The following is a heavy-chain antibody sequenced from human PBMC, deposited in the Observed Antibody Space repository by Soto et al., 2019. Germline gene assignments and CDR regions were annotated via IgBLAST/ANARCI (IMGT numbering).Heavy chain of an antibody. CDR2: ISYDGSNK. CDR1: GFTFSSYG. Sequence: QVQLVESGGGVVQPGRSLRLSCAASGFTFSSYGMHWVHQAPGKGLEWVAVISYDGSNKYYADSVKGRFTISRDNSKNTLYLQMNSLRAEDTAVYYCASLAYCGGDCYSGMDVWGQGTTVTVSS. D-gene: IGHD2-21*01. CDR3: ASLAYCGGDCYSGMDV. V-gene: IGHV3-30*03. J-gene: IGHJ6*02.